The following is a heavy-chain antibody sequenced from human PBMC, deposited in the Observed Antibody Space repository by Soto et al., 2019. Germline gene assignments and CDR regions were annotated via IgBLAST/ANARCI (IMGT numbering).Heavy chain of an antibody. J-gene: IGHJ4*02. Sequence: QVQLQESGPGLVKPSGTLSLTCAVSGGSISSSNWWSWVRQPPGKGLEWIGEIYHSGSTNYNPSLKSRVTTSVDKAKNQVSLKLSSVTAADTAVYYCEKESYSGSYRYWGQGTLVTVSS. V-gene: IGHV4-4*02. CDR3: EKESYSGSYRY. D-gene: IGHD1-26*01. CDR2: IYHSGST. CDR1: GGSISSSNW.